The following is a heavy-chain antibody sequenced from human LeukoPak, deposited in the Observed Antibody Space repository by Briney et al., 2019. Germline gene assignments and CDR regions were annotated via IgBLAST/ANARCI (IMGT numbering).Heavy chain of an antibody. CDR3: ARLSFSLLGSTANGVFDI. V-gene: IGHV1-18*01. CDR1: GYTFSSYG. J-gene: IGHJ3*02. CDR2: IGAYSGNT. Sequence: ASVTVSCKGQGYTFSSYGISWVRQAPGQGLEWMGWIGAYSGNTKYAQKFQGRFTMTADTSTTTAYMEVGSLRSDDTAVYYCARLSFSLLGSTANGVFDIWGQGTMVTVSS. D-gene: IGHD2-8*01.